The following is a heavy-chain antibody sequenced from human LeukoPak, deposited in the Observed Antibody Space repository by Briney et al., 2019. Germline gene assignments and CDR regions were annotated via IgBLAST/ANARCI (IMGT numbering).Heavy chain of an antibody. D-gene: IGHD1-26*01. Sequence: PSETLSLTCSVSGGSITNYYWSWIRQSPGKGLEWIGFIYTTGRTNYNPSLQSRVTMSIDTSKNQFSLKLSSVTAADTAVYYCARQGELAIDYWGQGTLVTVSS. V-gene: IGHV4-59*08. CDR1: GGSITNYY. J-gene: IGHJ4*02. CDR3: ARQGELAIDY. CDR2: IYTTGRT.